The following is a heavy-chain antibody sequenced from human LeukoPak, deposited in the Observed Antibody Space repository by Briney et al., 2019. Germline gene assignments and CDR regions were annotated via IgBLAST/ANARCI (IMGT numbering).Heavy chain of an antibody. V-gene: IGHV4-34*01. J-gene: IGHJ4*02. CDR2: INHSGST. CDR3: ARGLVIRSAFWGGSPGSVDY. CDR1: GGSFSGYY. D-gene: IGHD3-3*01. Sequence: SETLSLTCAVYGGSFSGYYWSWIRQPPGKGLEWMGEINHSGSTNYNPSLKSRVTISVDTSKNQFSLTLSSVTAADTAVYYCARGLVIRSAFWGGSPGSVDYWGQGTLVTVSS.